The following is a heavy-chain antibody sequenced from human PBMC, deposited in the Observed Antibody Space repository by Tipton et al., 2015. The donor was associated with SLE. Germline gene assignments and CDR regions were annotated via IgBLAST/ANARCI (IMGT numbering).Heavy chain of an antibody. CDR2: ISHSGST. D-gene: IGHD1-26*01. CDR3: AGGVGSRYFDY. V-gene: IGHV4-34*01. J-gene: IGHJ4*02. CDR1: GGSFSGYY. Sequence: LRLSCAVYGGSFSGYYWSWIRQPPGKGLEWIGEISHSGSTKYKPSLKSRVTISVDTSKNQFSLKLSSVTAADTAVYYCAGGVGSRYFDYWGQGTLVTVSS.